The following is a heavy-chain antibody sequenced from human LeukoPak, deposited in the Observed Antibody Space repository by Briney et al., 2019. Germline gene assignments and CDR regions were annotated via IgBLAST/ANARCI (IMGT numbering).Heavy chain of an antibody. V-gene: IGHV1-69*06. J-gene: IGHJ6*04. Sequence: ASVKVSCKASGGTFSSYAISWVRQAPGQGLEWMGGIIPIFGTANYAQKFQGGVTITADKSTSTAYMELSSLRSEDTAVYYCARSWGSHYYGMDVWGKGTTVTVSS. CDR1: GGTFSSYA. CDR2: IIPIFGTA. D-gene: IGHD7-27*01. CDR3: ARSWGSHYYGMDV.